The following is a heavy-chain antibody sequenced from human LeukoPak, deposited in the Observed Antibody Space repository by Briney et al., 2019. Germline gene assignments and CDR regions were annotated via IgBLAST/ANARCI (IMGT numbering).Heavy chain of an antibody. CDR1: GYTLTELS. V-gene: IGHV1-24*01. D-gene: IGHD3-22*01. CDR2: FDPEDGET. J-gene: IGHJ3*02. Sequence: ASVRVSCKVSGYTLTELSIHWVRRAPGKGLEWMGGFDPEDGETIYAQKFQGRVTMTEDTSTDTAYMELSSLRSEDTAVYYCATDLATYYYDSSGYHTRGRAFDIWGQGTMVTVSS. CDR3: ATDLATYYYDSSGYHTRGRAFDI.